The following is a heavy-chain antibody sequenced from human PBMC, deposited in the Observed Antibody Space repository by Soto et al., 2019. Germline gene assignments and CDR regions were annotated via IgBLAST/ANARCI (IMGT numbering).Heavy chain of an antibody. J-gene: IGHJ5*02. CDR2: IYHSGST. CDR1: GGSISSSNW. D-gene: IGHD3-10*01. V-gene: IGHV4-4*02. Sequence: QVQLQESGPGLVKPSGTLSLTCAVSGGSISSSNWWSWVRQPPGKGLEWIGEIYHSGSTNYNPSLKSRVTISVDKSKNQFSLELGSVTAADTAVYYCARYYMVRGVMSWFDPWGQGTLVTVSS. CDR3: ARYYMVRGVMSWFDP.